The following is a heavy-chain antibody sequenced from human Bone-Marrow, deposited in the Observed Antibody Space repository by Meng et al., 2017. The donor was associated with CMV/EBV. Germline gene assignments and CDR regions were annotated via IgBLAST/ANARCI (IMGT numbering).Heavy chain of an antibody. CDR3: AKGELLYYFDY. CDR2: ISGSGGST. J-gene: IGHJ4*02. CDR1: GFTFSSYA. Sequence: GESLKISCAASGFTFSSYAMSWVRQAPGKGLEWVSAISGSGGSTYYADSVKGRFTISRDNSKNTLYLQMNSLRAEDTAVYYCAKGELLYYFDYWAQGTLITVSS. V-gene: IGHV3-23*01. D-gene: IGHD1-26*01.